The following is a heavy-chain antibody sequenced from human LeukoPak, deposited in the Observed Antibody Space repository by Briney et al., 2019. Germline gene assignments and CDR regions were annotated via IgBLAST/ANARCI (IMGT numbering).Heavy chain of an antibody. J-gene: IGHJ4*02. CDR1: GFTSSSYW. CDR2: IKQDGSEK. CDR3: AGDVGLYCSGGSCYGVYYFDY. Sequence: GGSLRLSCAASGFTSSSYWMSWVRQAPGKGLEWVANIKQDGSEKYYVDSVKGRFTISRDNAKNSLYLQMNSLRAEDTAAYYCAGDVGLYCSGGSCYGVYYFDYWGQGTLVTVSS. D-gene: IGHD2-15*01. V-gene: IGHV3-7*01.